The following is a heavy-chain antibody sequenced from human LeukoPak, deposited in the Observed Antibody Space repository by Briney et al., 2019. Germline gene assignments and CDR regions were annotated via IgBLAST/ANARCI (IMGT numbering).Heavy chain of an antibody. CDR2: ISGNNGNT. CDR3: ARHYCSGGSCYEIDY. D-gene: IGHD2-15*01. Sequence: ASVNVCCKASGYTFTSYGISWVRQAPGQGLEWMGWISGNNGNTDYAQKLQGRVTMTTDTSTSTAYMELRSLRSDDTAVYYCARHYCSGGSCYEIDYWGQGTIVTVSS. V-gene: IGHV1-18*01. J-gene: IGHJ4*02. CDR1: GYTFTSYG.